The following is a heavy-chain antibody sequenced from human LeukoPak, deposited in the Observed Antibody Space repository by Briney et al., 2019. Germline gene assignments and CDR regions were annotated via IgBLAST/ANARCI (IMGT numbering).Heavy chain of an antibody. Sequence: GGSLRLSCAASGFTFPDAWVHWVRQAPGKGLEWVGRIKNRNRGRTTDYTAPVKGRFTISRDDSRDTVYLQMNSLKTDDTAVYYCVTDGGQLPYYFTYWGQGTLVTVSS. V-gene: IGHV3-15*01. D-gene: IGHD3-10*01. CDR2: IKNRNRGRTT. CDR1: GFTFPDAW. CDR3: VTDGGQLPYYFTY. J-gene: IGHJ1*01.